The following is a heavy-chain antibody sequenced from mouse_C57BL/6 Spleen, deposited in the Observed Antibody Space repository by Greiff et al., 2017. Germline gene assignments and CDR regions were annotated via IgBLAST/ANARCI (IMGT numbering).Heavy chain of an antibody. J-gene: IGHJ2*01. Sequence: VQLQQSGAELARPGASVKLSCKASGYTFTSSGISWVKQRTGQGLEWIGEIYPTSGNTYYNEKFKGKATLTADTSSSTAYMKLRSLTSEDSAVYYCGRDTAVDYWGQGTTLTVSS. CDR3: GRDTAVDY. CDR2: IYPTSGNT. V-gene: IGHV1-81*01. CDR1: GYTFTSSG.